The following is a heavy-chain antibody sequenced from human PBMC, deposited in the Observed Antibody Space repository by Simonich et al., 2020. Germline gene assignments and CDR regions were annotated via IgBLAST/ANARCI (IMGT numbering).Heavy chain of an antibody. Sequence: GGCLVKPGWSLILSFAASGFTFSSYSSNWVRQAPVKVLEWVSYISSNSSYIYYADSVKGRFTISRDNAKISLYMQMNSLRAEDTSVYYCARDTSYYGSGSYYFDYWGQGTLVTVSS. V-gene: IGHV3-21*01. CDR2: ISSNSSYI. CDR3: ARDTSYYGSGSYYFDY. D-gene: IGHD3-10*01. CDR1: GFTFSSYS. J-gene: IGHJ4*02.